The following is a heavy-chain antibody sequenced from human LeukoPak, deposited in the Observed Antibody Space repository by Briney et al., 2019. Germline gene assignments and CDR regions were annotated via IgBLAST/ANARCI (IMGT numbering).Heavy chain of an antibody. Sequence: GGSLRLSCAASGFTFSSYAMSWVRQAPGEGLEWVSYISSSGSTIYYADSVKGRFTISRDNAKNSLYLQMNSLRAEDTAVYYCARGMLLWFGEAGNWFDPWGQGTLVTVSS. CDR3: ARGMLLWFGEAGNWFDP. J-gene: IGHJ5*02. CDR2: ISSSGSTI. CDR1: GFTFSSYA. V-gene: IGHV3-48*03. D-gene: IGHD3-10*01.